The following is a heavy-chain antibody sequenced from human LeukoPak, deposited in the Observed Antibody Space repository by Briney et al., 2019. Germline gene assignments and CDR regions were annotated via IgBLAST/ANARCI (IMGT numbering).Heavy chain of an antibody. CDR1: GGSISSSSYY. D-gene: IGHD6-19*01. Sequence: SETLSLTCTVSGGSISSSSYYWGWIRQPPGKGLEWIGSIYYSGSTYYNPSLKSRVTISVDTSKNQFSLKLSPVTAADTAVYYCARLAVAGTRDYWGQGTLVTVSS. V-gene: IGHV4-39*01. J-gene: IGHJ4*02. CDR2: IYYSGST. CDR3: ARLAVAGTRDY.